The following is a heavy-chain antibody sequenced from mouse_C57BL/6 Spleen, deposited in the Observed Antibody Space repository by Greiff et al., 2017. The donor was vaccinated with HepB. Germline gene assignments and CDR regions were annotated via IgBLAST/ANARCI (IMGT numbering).Heavy chain of an antibody. CDR1: GFTFSSYA. J-gene: IGHJ2*01. CDR2: ISDGGSYT. CDR3: ARGPQFITTVVAPFDY. D-gene: IGHD1-1*01. V-gene: IGHV5-4*03. Sequence: EVKLMESGGGLVKPGGSLKLSCAASGFTFSSYAMSWVRQTPEKRLEWVATISDGGSYTYYPDNVKGRFTISRDNAKNNLYLQMSHLKSEDTAMYYCARGPQFITTVVAPFDYWGQGTTLTVSS.